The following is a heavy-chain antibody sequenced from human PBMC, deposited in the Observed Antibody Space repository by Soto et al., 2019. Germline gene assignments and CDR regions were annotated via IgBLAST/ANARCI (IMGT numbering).Heavy chain of an antibody. V-gene: IGHV4-31*03. CDR3: ERDFPDFDI. Sequence: PSETLSLTCTVSGGSISSGWYYWSWIRQHPGKGLEGIVYIYYSVSTYYNPSLKSRVTISVDASKNQFSLKLSSVTDADTAVYYCERDFPDFDIWGQGTMVTVSS. CDR1: GGSISSGWYY. J-gene: IGHJ3*02. CDR2: IYYSVST.